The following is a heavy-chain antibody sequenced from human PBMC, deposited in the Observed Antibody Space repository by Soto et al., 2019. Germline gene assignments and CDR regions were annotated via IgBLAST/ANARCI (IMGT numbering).Heavy chain of an antibody. J-gene: IGHJ5*02. D-gene: IGHD6-13*01. V-gene: IGHV2-26*04. Sequence: QVTVKESGPVLVKPTETLTLTCTVSGFSLSNAGLGVSWIRQPPGKALEWLAHIFSNDEKSYSTSLKSRLTISKDTSKSQVVLIMTNMDPVDTATYYCASTYSTSWYWFDPWGQGTLDTVSS. CDR2: IFSNDEK. CDR1: GFSLSNAGLG. CDR3: ASTYSTSWYWFDP.